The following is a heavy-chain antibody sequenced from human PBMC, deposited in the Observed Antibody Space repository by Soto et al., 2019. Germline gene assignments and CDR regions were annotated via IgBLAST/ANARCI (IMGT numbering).Heavy chain of an antibody. CDR3: ARNESDKGWFDL. V-gene: IGHV4-4*02. Sequence: SETLSLICAVSGGSISSLNWWWCVRQHPGKGLEWIGNIYYIGSTDYNPSLKSRVTISVDTPKNQFSLTLRSVTAADTAVYYCARNESDKGWFDLWGQGILVTVSS. CDR2: IYYIGST. D-gene: IGHD2-21*02. CDR1: GGSISSLNW. J-gene: IGHJ5*02.